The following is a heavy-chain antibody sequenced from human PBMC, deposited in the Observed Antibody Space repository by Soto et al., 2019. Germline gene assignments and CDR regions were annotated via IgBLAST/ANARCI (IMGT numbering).Heavy chain of an antibody. CDR1: GFRFTNYW. V-gene: IGHV3-7*01. CDR2: IKQDGSET. Sequence: ELLLVESGGGLVQPGGSLRLSCVISGFRFTNYWMSWARQAPGKGLEWVANIKQDGSETYYLDSVKGRFTISRDNAANSLYLQMTSLRADDTAVYYCARGWATTAGTVDNWGQGTLVIVSS. J-gene: IGHJ4*02. D-gene: IGHD6-19*01. CDR3: ARGWATTAGTVDN.